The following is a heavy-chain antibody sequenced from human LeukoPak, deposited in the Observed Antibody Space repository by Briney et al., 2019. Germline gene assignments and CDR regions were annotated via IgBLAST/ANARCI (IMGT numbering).Heavy chain of an antibody. CDR1: GGSISSYY. D-gene: IGHD6-19*01. J-gene: IGHJ4*02. CDR3: AGGHYGSGWYGGY. V-gene: IGHV4-59*01. CDR2: IYYSGST. Sequence: SETLSLTCTVSGGSISSYYWSWIRQPPGKGLEWIGYIYYSGSTNYNPSLKSRVTISIDTSQSQFSLKLSSVTAADTAVYYCAGGHYGSGWYGGYWGQGTLVTVSS.